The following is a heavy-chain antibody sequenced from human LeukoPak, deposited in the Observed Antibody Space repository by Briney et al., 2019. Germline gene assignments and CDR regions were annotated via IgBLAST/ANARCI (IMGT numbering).Heavy chain of an antibody. Sequence: PSETLSLTCTVSGVSISSSSYYWGWIRQPPGKGLEWIGSIYYSGSTYYNPSLKSRVTMSIDTSKKQFSLKLSSVTAADTAVYYCARGKYYYDSNSSYRYFDPWGQGTLVTVSS. CDR1: GVSISSSSYY. J-gene: IGHJ5*02. CDR3: ARGKYYYDSNSSYRYFDP. V-gene: IGHV4-39*07. D-gene: IGHD3-22*01. CDR2: IYYSGST.